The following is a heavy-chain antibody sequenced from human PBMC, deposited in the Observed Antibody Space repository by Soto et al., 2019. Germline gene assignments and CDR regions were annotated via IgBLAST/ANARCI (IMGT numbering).Heavy chain of an antibody. J-gene: IGHJ6*02. Sequence: NPSETLSLTCAVYGGSFSGYYWSWIRQPPGKGLEWIGEINHSGSTNYNPSLKSRVTISVDTSKNQFSLKLSSVTAADTAVYYCARAITMVRGVIGYYYYYGMDVWGQGTTVTVSS. CDR3: ARAITMVRGVIGYYYYYGMDV. V-gene: IGHV4-34*01. CDR2: INHSGST. CDR1: GGSFSGYY. D-gene: IGHD3-10*01.